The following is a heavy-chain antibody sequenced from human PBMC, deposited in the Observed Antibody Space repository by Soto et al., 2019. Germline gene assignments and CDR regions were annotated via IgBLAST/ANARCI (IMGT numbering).Heavy chain of an antibody. CDR2: IIPIFGTA. Sequence: QVQLVQSGAEVKKPGSSVKVSCKASGGTFSSYAISWVRQAPGQGLEWMGGIIPIFGTANYAQKFQGRVTITADESTSTAYMELSSLRFEDTAVYYCAREGWTYYDFWSDQYYYYGMDVWGQGTTVTVSS. V-gene: IGHV1-69*01. J-gene: IGHJ6*02. CDR3: AREGWTYYDFWSDQYYYYGMDV. D-gene: IGHD3-3*01. CDR1: GGTFSSYA.